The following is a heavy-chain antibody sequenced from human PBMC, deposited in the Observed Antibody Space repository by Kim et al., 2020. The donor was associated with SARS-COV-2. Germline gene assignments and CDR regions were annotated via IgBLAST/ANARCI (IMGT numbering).Heavy chain of an antibody. Sequence: GGSLRLSCAASGFTFSSYGMHWVRQAPGKWLEWVAVISYDGSNKYYAYSVKGRFTISRDNSKNTPYLQMNSLRAEDTAVYYCAKEYSGYAQFDPWGQGTLVPVSS. CDR3: AKEYSGYAQFDP. CDR1: GFTFSSYG. V-gene: IGHV3-30*18. J-gene: IGHJ5*02. D-gene: IGHD5-12*01. CDR2: ISYDGSNK.